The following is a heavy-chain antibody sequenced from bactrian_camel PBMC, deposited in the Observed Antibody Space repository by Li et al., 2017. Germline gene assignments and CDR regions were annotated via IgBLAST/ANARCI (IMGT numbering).Heavy chain of an antibody. CDR3: AASQKLCGQAFADADYVASFAY. CDR2: ITSLPSLFRAA. V-gene: IGHV3S6*01. Sequence: HVQLVESGGGLVQPGESLRLSCVASGITFSGHDMSWVRQAPGKEVEWVAGITSLPSLFRAASYADSVKGRFTISKDNAKNMLYLQMTRLKPEDTASYYCAASQKLCGQAFADADYVASFAYRGRGTQVTVS. CDR1: GITFSGHD. J-gene: IGHJ4*01. D-gene: IGHD1*01.